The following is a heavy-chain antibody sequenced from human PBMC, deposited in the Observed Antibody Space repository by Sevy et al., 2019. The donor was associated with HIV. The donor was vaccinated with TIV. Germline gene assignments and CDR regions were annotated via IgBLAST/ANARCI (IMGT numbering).Heavy chain of an antibody. CDR3: ARAEGYSSSWYPFDY. Sequence: GGSLRLSCAASGFTFSDHYMSWIRQAPGKGLEWVSSISSSSSYIYYADSVKGRFTISRDNAKNSLYLQMNSLRAEDTAVYYCARAEGYSSSWYPFDYWGQGTLVTVSS. J-gene: IGHJ4*02. CDR1: GFTFSDHY. V-gene: IGHV3-11*06. D-gene: IGHD6-13*01. CDR2: ISSSSSYI.